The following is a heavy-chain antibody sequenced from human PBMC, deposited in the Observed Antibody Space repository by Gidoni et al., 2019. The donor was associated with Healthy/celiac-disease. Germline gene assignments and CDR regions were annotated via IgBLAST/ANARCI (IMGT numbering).Heavy chain of an antibody. Sequence: EVQLLESGGGLVQPGGSLRLSCAASGFTFSSYAMSWVRQAPGKGLEWVSASSGSGGSTYYADSVKGRFTISRDNSKNTLYLQMNSLRAEDTAVYYCAKASTIFGVVIPYYMDVWGKRDHGHRLL. CDR2: SSGSGGST. CDR1: GFTFSSYA. J-gene: IGHJ6*03. V-gene: IGHV3-23*01. D-gene: IGHD3-3*01. CDR3: AKASTIFGVVIPYYMDV.